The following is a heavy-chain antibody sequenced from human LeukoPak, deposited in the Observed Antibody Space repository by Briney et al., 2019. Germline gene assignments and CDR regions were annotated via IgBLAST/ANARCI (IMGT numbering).Heavy chain of an antibody. CDR1: GGSISSYY. CDR2: IYYSGST. CDR3: ARIPYAQGYYYGMDV. J-gene: IGHJ6*02. Sequence: PSETLSLTCTASGGSISSYYWSWIRQPAGKGLEWIGYIYYSGSTNYNPSLKSRVTISVDTSKNQFSLKLSSVTAADTAVYYCARIPYAQGYYYGMDVWGQGTTVTVSS. D-gene: IGHD2-2*01. V-gene: IGHV4-59*01.